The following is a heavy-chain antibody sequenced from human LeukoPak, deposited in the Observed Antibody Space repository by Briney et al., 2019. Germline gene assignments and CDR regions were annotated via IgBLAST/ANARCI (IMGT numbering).Heavy chain of an antibody. CDR3: AGGLAAAGFDY. V-gene: IGHV4-59*01. D-gene: IGHD6-13*01. CDR2: IYYSGST. Sequence: SETLSLTCTVSGGSISSYYWSWIRQPPGKGLEWIGYIYYSGSTNYNPSLKSRVTISVDTSKNQFSLKLSSVTAADAAVYYCAGGLAAAGFDYWGQGTLVTVSS. J-gene: IGHJ4*02. CDR1: GGSISSYY.